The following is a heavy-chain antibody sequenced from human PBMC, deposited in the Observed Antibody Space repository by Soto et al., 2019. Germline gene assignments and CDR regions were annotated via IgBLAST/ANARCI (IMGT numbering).Heavy chain of an antibody. CDR1: GFTFSSYG. CDR2: ISYDGSNK. D-gene: IGHD3-22*01. Sequence: HPGGSLRLSCAASGFTFSSYGMHWVRQAPGKGLEWVAVISYDGSNKYYADSVKGRFTISRDNSKNTLYLQMNSLRAEDTAVYYCAKDQRSYYDSSGYNDYWGQGTLVTVSS. V-gene: IGHV3-30*18. CDR3: AKDQRSYYDSSGYNDY. J-gene: IGHJ4*02.